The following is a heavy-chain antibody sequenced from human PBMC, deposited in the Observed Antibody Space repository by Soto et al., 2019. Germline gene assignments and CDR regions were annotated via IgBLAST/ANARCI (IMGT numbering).Heavy chain of an antibody. Sequence: QVQLVQSGAEVKKPGSSVKVSCKASVGTFSSYAISWVRQAPGQGLEWMGGIIPIFGTANYAQKFQGRVTITADESTSTAYIERSSLRSEDTAVYYCARGVQLVTFFDDWGQGALVTVSS. D-gene: IGHD1-1*01. CDR2: IIPIFGTA. CDR3: ARGVQLVTFFDD. CDR1: VGTFSSYA. J-gene: IGHJ4*02. V-gene: IGHV1-69*12.